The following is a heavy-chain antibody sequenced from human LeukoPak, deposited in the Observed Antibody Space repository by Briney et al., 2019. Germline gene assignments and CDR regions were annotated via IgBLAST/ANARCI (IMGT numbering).Heavy chain of an antibody. J-gene: IGHJ4*02. CDR1: GFTFSDYY. D-gene: IGHD2-15*01. V-gene: IGHV3-11*04. CDR2: ISSNGGTI. Sequence: GGSLRLSCAASGFTFSDYYMSWIRQAPGKGLEWVSYISSNGGTISHADSVKGRFTISRDNAKNSLYLQMNSVRAEDTAVYYCARTPGDYDDYWGQGTLVTVAS. CDR3: ARTPGDYDDY.